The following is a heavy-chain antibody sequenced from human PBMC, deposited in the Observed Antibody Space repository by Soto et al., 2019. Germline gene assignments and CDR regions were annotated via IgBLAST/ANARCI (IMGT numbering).Heavy chain of an antibody. Sequence: QVQLQESGPGLVKPSETLSLTCTVSGDSISRYYWSWIRQPPGKGLEWIGYIYYSGSTNYSPSLTRRVTISVDTSKNQFSLKLNSVTAADTAVYYCAARRTVAGEGTDYWGQGTLVTVSS. D-gene: IGHD6-19*01. CDR2: IYYSGST. CDR1: GDSISRYY. J-gene: IGHJ4*02. V-gene: IGHV4-59*01. CDR3: AARRTVAGEGTDY.